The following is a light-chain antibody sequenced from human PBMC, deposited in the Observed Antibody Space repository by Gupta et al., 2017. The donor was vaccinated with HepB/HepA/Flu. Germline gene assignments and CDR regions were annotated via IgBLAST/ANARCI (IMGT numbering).Light chain of an antibody. CDR1: SSNFGSNY. J-gene: IGLJ1*01. CDR2: RSD. CDR3: AAWDDSLSGPV. Sequence: QSVLTQPPSASGTPGQRVTNSCSGSSSNFGSNYVYWYQQLPGTAPKVLICRSDQRSSGVPDRFSGSKSGTSASLAISGLRSEDEADYYCAAWDDSLSGPVFGTGTKVTVL. V-gene: IGLV1-47*01.